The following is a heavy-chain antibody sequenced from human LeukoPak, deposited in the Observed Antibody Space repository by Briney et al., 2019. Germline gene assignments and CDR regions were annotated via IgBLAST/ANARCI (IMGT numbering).Heavy chain of an antibody. CDR2: IIPIFGTA. D-gene: IGHD2-15*01. CDR3: ARARIDDYYYYYMDV. J-gene: IGHJ6*03. Sequence: SVKVSCKASGGTFSSYAISWVRQAPGQGLEWMGRIIPIFGTANYAQKFQGRVTITTDESTSTAYMKLSSLRSEDTAVYYCARARIDDYYYYYMDVWGKGTTVTVSS. V-gene: IGHV1-69*05. CDR1: GGTFSSYA.